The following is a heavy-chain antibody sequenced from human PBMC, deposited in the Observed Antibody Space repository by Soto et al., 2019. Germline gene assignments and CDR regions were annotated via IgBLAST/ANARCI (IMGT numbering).Heavy chain of an antibody. CDR3: ARGGIVVVPADIYYYYGMDV. CDR2: ISAYNGNT. Sequence: ASVKVSCKASGYTFTSYGISWVRQAPGQGLEWMGWISAYNGNTNYAQKLQGRVTMTTDTSTSTAYMELRSLRSDDTAVYYCARGGIVVVPADIYYYYGMDVWGQGTTVTVSS. V-gene: IGHV1-18*01. D-gene: IGHD2-2*01. J-gene: IGHJ6*02. CDR1: GYTFTSYG.